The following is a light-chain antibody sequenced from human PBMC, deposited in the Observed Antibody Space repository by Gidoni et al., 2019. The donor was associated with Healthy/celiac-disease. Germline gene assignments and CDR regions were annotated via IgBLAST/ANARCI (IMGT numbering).Light chain of an antibody. J-gene: IGKJ4*01. CDR1: QSVSSY. V-gene: IGKV3-11*01. CDR3: QQRSNWPPEVT. Sequence: ELVLTQSPATLSLSPGERATLSCRASQSVSSYLAWYQQKPGQAPRLLIYDASNRATGIPARFSGSGSGTDFTLTISSLEPEDFAVYYCQQRSNWPPEVTFGGGTKVEIK. CDR2: DAS.